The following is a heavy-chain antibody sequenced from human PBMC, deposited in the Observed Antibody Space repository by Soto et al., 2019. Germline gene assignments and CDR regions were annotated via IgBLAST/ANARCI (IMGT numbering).Heavy chain of an antibody. CDR2: ISSSGTI. D-gene: IGHD5-12*01. J-gene: IGHJ3*02. CDR3: TKEKPVMYSGYDAFDI. Sequence: PGGSLRLSCAASGFTFSSYEMDWVRQAPGKGLEWVAYISSSGTILYGDSVKGRFTISRDNADNSLYLQMNSLTAEDTAVYYCTKEKPVMYSGYDAFDIWGRGTMVTVS. V-gene: IGHV3-48*03. CDR1: GFTFSSYE.